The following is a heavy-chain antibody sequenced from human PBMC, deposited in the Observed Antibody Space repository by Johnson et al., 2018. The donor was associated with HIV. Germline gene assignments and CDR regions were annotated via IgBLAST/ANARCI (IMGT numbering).Heavy chain of an antibody. CDR3: ARPIARGASDI. CDR1: GFTFSTYA. Sequence: VQLVESGGGVVRPGGSLRLSCAASGFTFSTYAMHWVRQAPGKGLEWVANIKEDGSEKYYVDSVRGRFTISRDNAKNSLYLQMNSLRVEDTAVYYCARPIARGASDIWGQGTMVTVSS. J-gene: IGHJ3*02. V-gene: IGHV3-7*03. CDR2: IKEDGSEK. D-gene: IGHD3-10*01.